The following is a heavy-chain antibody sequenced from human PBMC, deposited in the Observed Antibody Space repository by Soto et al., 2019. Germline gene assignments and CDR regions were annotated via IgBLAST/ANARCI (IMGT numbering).Heavy chain of an antibody. CDR2: INHSGST. V-gene: IGHV4-34*01. J-gene: IGHJ4*02. CDR1: GGSFSGYY. CDR3: ARRLEQAFDY. Sequence: SETLSLTCAVYGGSFSGYYWSWIRQPPGKGLEWIGEINHSGSTNYNPSLKSRVTISVDTSKNQFSLKLGSVTAAETAVYYCARRLEQAFDYWGQGTLVTVSS.